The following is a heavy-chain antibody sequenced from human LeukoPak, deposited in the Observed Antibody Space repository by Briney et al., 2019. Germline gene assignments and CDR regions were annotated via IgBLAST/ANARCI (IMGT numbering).Heavy chain of an antibody. V-gene: IGHV4-59*01. D-gene: IGHD3-22*01. J-gene: IGHJ5*02. Sequence: SETLSLNCTVSGGSISSYYWSWIRQPPGKGLEWIGYIYYSGSTNYNPSLKSRVTISVDTSKNQFSLKLSSVTAADTAVYYCARDGVYYDSSGYFIFDPWGQGTLVTVSS. CDR2: IYYSGST. CDR1: GGSISSYY. CDR3: ARDGVYYDSSGYFIFDP.